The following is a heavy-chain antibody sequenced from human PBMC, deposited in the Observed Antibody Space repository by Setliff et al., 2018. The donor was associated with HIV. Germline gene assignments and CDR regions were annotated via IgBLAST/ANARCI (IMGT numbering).Heavy chain of an antibody. CDR3: ARVGDYGSGGWFDP. CDR2: IYYSGST. V-gene: IGHV4-39*07. D-gene: IGHD3-10*01. CDR1: GGSISSSSYY. Sequence: PSETLSLTCTVSGGSISSSSYYWGWIRQPPGKGLEWIGSIYYSGSTYYNPSLKSRVTISVDTSKNQFSLKLSSVTAADTAVHYCARVGDYGSGGWFDPWGQGTLVTVSS. J-gene: IGHJ5*02.